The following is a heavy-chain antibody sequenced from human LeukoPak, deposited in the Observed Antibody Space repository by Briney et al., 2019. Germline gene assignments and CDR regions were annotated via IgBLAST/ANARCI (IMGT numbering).Heavy chain of an antibody. D-gene: IGHD2-21*02. V-gene: IGHV1-18*01. CDR1: GYTFNAHG. CDR3: ARDRESYCGGDCYQFDP. J-gene: IGHJ5*02. CDR2: ISAYNGNT. Sequence: GASVKVSCKASGYTFNAHGMSWVRQAPGQGLEWMGWISAYNGNTNYAQKLQGRVTMTTDTSTSTAYMELRSLRSDDTAVYYCARDRESYCGGDCYQFDPWGQGTLVTVSS.